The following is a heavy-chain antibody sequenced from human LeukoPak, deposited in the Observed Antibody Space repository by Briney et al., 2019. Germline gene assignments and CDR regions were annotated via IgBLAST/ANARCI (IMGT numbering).Heavy chain of an antibody. Sequence: GRSLRLSCAASGFTFSSYAMHWVRQAPGKGLEWVAVISYDGSNKYYADSVKGRFTISRDNSKNTPYLQMNSLRAEDTAVYYCARGRSYGMDVWGQGTTVTVSS. D-gene: IGHD3-10*01. J-gene: IGHJ6*02. CDR3: ARGRSYGMDV. CDR1: GFTFSSYA. V-gene: IGHV3-30-3*01. CDR2: ISYDGSNK.